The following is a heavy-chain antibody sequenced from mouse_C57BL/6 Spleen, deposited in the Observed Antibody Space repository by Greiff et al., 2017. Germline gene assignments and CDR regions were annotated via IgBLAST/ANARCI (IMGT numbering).Heavy chain of an antibody. CDR3: ARDRTGTDYYAMDY. J-gene: IGHJ4*01. V-gene: IGHV5-4*01. Sequence: EVQLVESGGGLVKPGGSLKLSCAASGFTFSSYAMSWVRQTPEKRLEWVATISDGGSYTYYPDNVKGRFTISRDNAKNNLYLELSQLKSEETAMYYCARDRTGTDYYAMDYWGQGTTVTVSS. CDR2: ISDGGSYT. D-gene: IGHD4-1*01. CDR1: GFTFSSYA.